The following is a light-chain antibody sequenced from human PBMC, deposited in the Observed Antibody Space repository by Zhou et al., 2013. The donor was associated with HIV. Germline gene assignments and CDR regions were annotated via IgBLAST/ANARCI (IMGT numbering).Light chain of an antibody. Sequence: DIQMTQSPSSLSASLGDNLTVTCRASQNIGTYLNWYQVKPGKAPKLLIYATSSLQSAVPSRFSGSGSGTDFALTISSLQPEDFATYYCQQSYSTSRGTWTFGQGTKVEIK. J-gene: IGKJ1*01. CDR3: QQSYSTSRGTWT. V-gene: IGKV1-39*01. CDR1: QNIGTY. CDR2: ATS.